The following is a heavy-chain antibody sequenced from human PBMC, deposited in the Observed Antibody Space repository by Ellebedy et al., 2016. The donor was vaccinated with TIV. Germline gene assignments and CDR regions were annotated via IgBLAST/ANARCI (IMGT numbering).Heavy chain of an antibody. J-gene: IGHJ5*02. Sequence: GGSLRLSCEASGIIVSDYFMNWVRQAPGKGLEWVSVLYPDAKTNYTDSVNGRFIVARDSSKHNLYLQMNSLTAEDTAVYYCARDPGGGGDFGDNWFDPWGQGTLVTVSS. CDR2: LYPDAKT. V-gene: IGHV3-66*01. CDR3: ARDPGGGGDFGDNWFDP. CDR1: GIIVSDYF. D-gene: IGHD2-21*01.